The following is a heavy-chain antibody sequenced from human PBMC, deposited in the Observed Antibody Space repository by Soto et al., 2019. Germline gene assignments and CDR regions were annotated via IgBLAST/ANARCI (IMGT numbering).Heavy chain of an antibody. Sequence: DVQLVESGGGLVQPGRSLRLSCAASGFTFDDYAMHWVRQTPGKGLEWVSGITWNSGTIGYADSVKGRFTISRDNGKNSLYLQVNSLRPEYTALYYCAKDHYVSSIYGMDVWGQGTTVTVSS. D-gene: IGHD3-10*02. CDR3: AKDHYVSSIYGMDV. CDR1: GFTFDDYA. CDR2: ITWNSGTI. J-gene: IGHJ6*02. V-gene: IGHV3-9*01.